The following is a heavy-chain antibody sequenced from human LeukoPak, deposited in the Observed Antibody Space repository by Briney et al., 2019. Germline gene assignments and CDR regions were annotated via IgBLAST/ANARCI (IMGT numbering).Heavy chain of an antibody. CDR1: GYTFTSYY. Sequence: ASVKVSCKASGYTFTSYYMHWVRQAPGQGLEWMGIINPSGGSTSYAQKFQGRVTITADESTSTAYMELSSLRSEDTAVYYCARVREAAAFDYWGQGTLVTVSS. V-gene: IGHV1-46*01. CDR2: INPSGGST. D-gene: IGHD6-13*01. J-gene: IGHJ4*02. CDR3: ARVREAAAFDY.